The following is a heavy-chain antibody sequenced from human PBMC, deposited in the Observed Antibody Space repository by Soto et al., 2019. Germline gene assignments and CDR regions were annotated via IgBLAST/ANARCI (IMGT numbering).Heavy chain of an antibody. CDR2: IYYSGST. Sequence: SETLSLTCTVSGGSISSGGYYWSWIRQHPGKGLEWIGYIYYSGSTYYNPSLKSRVTISVDTSKNQFSLKLSSVTAADTAVYYCARGETYYYGSGSYPIFDYWGQGTRVTVS. V-gene: IGHV4-31*03. CDR3: ARGETYYYGSGSYPIFDY. CDR1: GGSISSGGYY. J-gene: IGHJ4*02. D-gene: IGHD3-10*01.